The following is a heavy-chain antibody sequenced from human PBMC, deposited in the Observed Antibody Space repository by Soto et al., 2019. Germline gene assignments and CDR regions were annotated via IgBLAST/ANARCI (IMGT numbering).Heavy chain of an antibody. J-gene: IGHJ6*02. V-gene: IGHV1-18*01. CDR1: GYTFTTYD. CDR3: ARDPYHVLMVNAPNLYGMDV. Sequence: AAVKVSCKASGYTFTTYDSSWVRQARGQGVEWMGRISTYNGNTNYPQSLQGRLTMTTATSTTTAYLELRSMRSEATAVYYCARDPYHVLMVNAPNLYGMDVWGQGTTVTVSS. D-gene: IGHD2-8*01. CDR2: ISTYNGNT.